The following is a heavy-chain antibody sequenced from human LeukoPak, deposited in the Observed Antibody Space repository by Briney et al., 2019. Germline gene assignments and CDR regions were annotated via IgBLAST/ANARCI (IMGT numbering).Heavy chain of an antibody. CDR3: ARDPYYDSSGYPN. D-gene: IGHD3-22*01. CDR1: GFTFSSYS. Sequence: GGSLRLSCAASGFTFSSYSMNWVRQAPGKGLEWVSSISSSSSSYIHYADSVKGRFTISRDNAKNSLYLQMNSLRTEDTAVYYCARDPYYDSSGYPNWGQGTLVTVSS. V-gene: IGHV3-21*01. CDR2: ISSSSSSYI. J-gene: IGHJ4*02.